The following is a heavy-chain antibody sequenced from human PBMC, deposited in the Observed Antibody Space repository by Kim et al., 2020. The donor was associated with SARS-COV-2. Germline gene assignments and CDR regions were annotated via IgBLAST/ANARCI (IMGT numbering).Heavy chain of an antibody. V-gene: IGHV3-33*05. CDR1: GFTFSSYG. D-gene: IGHD1-26*01. J-gene: IGHJ2*01. CDR3: ARDRGATTPWYFYP. Sequence: GGSLRLSCAASGFTFSSYGMHWVRQAPGKGLEWVAVISYDGSNKYYADSVKGRFTISRDNSKNTLYLQMNSLRAEDTAVYYCARDRGATTPWYFYPCGRG. CDR2: ISYDGSNK.